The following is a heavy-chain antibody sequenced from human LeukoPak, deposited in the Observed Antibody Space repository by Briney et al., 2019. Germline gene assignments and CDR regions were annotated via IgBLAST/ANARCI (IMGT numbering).Heavy chain of an antibody. J-gene: IGHJ4*02. CDR1: GFSFSSSA. CDR3: ARDRGFRAVAFDY. D-gene: IGHD6-19*01. V-gene: IGHV3-23*01. Sequence: GGSLRLSCAASGFSFSSSAMGWVRQAPGKELEWVSTLSGSDGSTHYADSVKGRFSISRDNSKNTLYLQMNRLRVEDTAVYYCARDRGFRAVAFDYWGQGALVTVSS. CDR2: LSGSDGST.